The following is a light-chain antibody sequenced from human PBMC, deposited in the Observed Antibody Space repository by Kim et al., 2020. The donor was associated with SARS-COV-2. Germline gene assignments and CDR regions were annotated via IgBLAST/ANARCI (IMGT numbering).Light chain of an antibody. CDR1: NIGSKN. J-gene: IGLJ3*02. CDR3: QVWDSSSDHTNWV. Sequence: GKTARRTCGGNNIGSKNVHWYQQKPGQAPVLVIYYDSDRPSGIPERFSGSNSGNTATLTISRVEAGDEAEYYCQVWDSSSDHTNWVFGGGTKLTVL. CDR2: YDS. V-gene: IGLV3-21*04.